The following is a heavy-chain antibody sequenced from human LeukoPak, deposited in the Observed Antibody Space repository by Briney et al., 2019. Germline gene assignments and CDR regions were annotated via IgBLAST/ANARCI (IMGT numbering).Heavy chain of an antibody. CDR3: AKGAGDSSAWYAIFDY. D-gene: IGHD6-13*01. V-gene: IGHV3-23*01. CDR2: ISGGGGST. J-gene: IGHJ4*02. Sequence: GGSLRLSCAASGFTFSSYAMSWVRQAPGKGLEWVSAISGGGGSTYYADSVKGRFTISRDNSKNTLYMQMNSLRAEDTAVYYCAKGAGDSSAWYAIFDYWGQGTLVTVSS. CDR1: GFTFSSYA.